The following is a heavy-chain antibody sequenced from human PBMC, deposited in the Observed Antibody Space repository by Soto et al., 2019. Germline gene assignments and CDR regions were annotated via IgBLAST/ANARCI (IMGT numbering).Heavy chain of an antibody. CDR3: ARTFNDFWSGYYKDGDDY. CDR1: GGSISSSSYY. D-gene: IGHD3-3*01. J-gene: IGHJ4*02. Sequence: QLQLQESGPGLVKPSETLSLTCTVSGGSISSSSYYWGWIRQPPGKGLEWIGSIYYSRGTYYNPSLKSRVTISVDTSKNQFSLKLSSVTAADTAVYYCARTFNDFWSGYYKDGDDYWCQGTLVTVSS. CDR2: IYYSRGT. V-gene: IGHV4-39*01.